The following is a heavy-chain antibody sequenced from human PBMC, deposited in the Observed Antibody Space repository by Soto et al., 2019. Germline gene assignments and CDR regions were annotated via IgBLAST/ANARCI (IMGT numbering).Heavy chain of an antibody. Sequence: GESLKISCAASGFTFSSYWMSWVRQAPGKGLEWVANIKQDGSEKYYVDSVKGRFTISRDNAKNSLYLQMNSLRAEDTAVYYCARFLLLWFGELLSPFDYWGQGTLVTVSS. J-gene: IGHJ4*02. CDR2: IKQDGSEK. CDR3: ARFLLLWFGELLSPFDY. V-gene: IGHV3-7*01. D-gene: IGHD3-10*01. CDR1: GFTFSSYW.